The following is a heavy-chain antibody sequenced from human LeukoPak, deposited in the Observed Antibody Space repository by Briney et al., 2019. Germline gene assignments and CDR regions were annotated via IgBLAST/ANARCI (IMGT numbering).Heavy chain of an antibody. CDR2: IIPIFGTA. CDR1: GGTFSSYA. Sequence: ASVKVSCKASGGTFSSYAISWVRQAPGEGLEWMGGIIPIFGTANYAQKFQGRVTITADESTSTAYMELSGLRSNDTAVYYCAGYYDFWSGPPRENWFDPWGRGILVTVSS. V-gene: IGHV1-69*13. D-gene: IGHD3-3*01. CDR3: AGYYDFWSGPPRENWFDP. J-gene: IGHJ5*02.